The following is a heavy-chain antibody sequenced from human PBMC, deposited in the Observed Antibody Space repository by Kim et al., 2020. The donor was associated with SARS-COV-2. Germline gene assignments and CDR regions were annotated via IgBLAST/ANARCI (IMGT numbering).Heavy chain of an antibody. CDR1: GFTFSSYG. Sequence: GGSLRLSCAASGFTFSSYGMHWVRQAPGKGLEWVAVIWYDGSNKYYADSVKGRFTISRDNSKNTLYLQRNSLRAEDTAVYYCARDWGLWFGKIRENYMDVWGKGTTVTVSS. CDR3: ARDWGLWFGKIRENYMDV. CDR2: IWYDGSNK. J-gene: IGHJ6*03. D-gene: IGHD3-10*01. V-gene: IGHV3-33*01.